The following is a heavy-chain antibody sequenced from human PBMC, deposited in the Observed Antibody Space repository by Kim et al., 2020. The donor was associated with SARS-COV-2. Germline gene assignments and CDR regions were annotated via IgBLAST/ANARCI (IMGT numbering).Heavy chain of an antibody. CDR1: GYTFGDYA. CDR2: IRSKAYGGTT. V-gene: IGHV3-49*04. J-gene: IGHJ3*02. Sequence: GGSLRLSCTASGYTFGDYAMTWVRQAPGKGLEWVGFIRSKAYGGTTEDAASVKGRFTISRDDSKSIAYLQMNSLKTDDTAVYYCTSHNTFDIWGQGTMVT. CDR3: TSHNTFDI.